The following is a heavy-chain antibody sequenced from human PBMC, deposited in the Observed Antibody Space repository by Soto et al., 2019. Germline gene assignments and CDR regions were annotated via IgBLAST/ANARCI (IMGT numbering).Heavy chain of an antibody. CDR3: AKDPVVDSSGWSDY. CDR1: GFTFSSYA. D-gene: IGHD6-19*01. Sequence: GGSLRLSCAASGFTFSSYAMIWVRQAPGKGLEWVSAISGSGGSTYYADSVKGRFTISRDNSKNTLYLQMNSLRAEDTAVYYCAKDPVVDSSGWSDYWGQGTLVTVSS. J-gene: IGHJ4*02. CDR2: ISGSGGST. V-gene: IGHV3-23*01.